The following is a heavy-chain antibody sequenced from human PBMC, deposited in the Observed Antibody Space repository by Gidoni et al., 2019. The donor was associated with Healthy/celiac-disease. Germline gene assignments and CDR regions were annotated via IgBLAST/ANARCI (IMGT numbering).Heavy chain of an antibody. CDR2: ISYDGSNK. J-gene: IGHJ4*02. Sequence: QVQLVESGGGVVQPGRSLRLSCAASGFTFSSYGMHWVRQAPGKGLEWVAVISYDGSNKYYADSVKGRFTISRDNSKNTLYLQMNSLRAEDTAVYYCAFPGRFGVVIWGQGTLVTVSS. CDR3: AFPGRFGVVI. D-gene: IGHD3-3*01. CDR1: GFTFSSYG. V-gene: IGHV3-30*03.